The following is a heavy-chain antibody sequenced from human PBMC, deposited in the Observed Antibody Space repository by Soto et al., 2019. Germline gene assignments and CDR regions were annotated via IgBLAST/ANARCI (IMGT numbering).Heavy chain of an antibody. CDR2: IYYSGST. Sequence: TLSLTCSASGVSFCSGDYCWSWIGPPPGKGLEWIGYIYYSGSTYYNPSLKSRVTISVDTSKNQFSLKLSSVTAADTAVYYCAREAVLVDTAMVTWWCMDGWGQGHKVTVS. CDR3: AREAVLVDTAMVTWWCMDG. V-gene: IGHV4-30-4*01. D-gene: IGHD5-18*01. CDR1: GVSFCSGDYC. J-gene: IGHJ6*02.